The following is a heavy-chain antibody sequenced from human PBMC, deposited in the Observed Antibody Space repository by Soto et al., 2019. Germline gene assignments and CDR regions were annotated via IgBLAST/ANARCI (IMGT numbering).Heavy chain of an antibody. CDR1: GYTFTSYG. Sequence: QVQLVQSGAEVKKPGASVKVSCKASGYTFTSYGISWVRQAPGQGLEWMGWISAYNGNTNYAQKRQGTVTMTTDKSTSTGNKELRSLRSDETAVYYCARDGCSGGSCYLLGTLYYYYYGMDVWGQGTTVTVSS. V-gene: IGHV1-18*01. CDR3: ARDGCSGGSCYLLGTLYYYYYGMDV. D-gene: IGHD2-15*01. CDR2: ISAYNGNT. J-gene: IGHJ6*02.